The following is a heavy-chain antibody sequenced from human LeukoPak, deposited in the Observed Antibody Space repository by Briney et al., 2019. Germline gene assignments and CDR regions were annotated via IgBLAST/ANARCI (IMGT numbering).Heavy chain of an antibody. Sequence: SETLSLTCAVYGGSFSGYYWSWIRQSPGKGLEWIGEINHSGSTNYNPSLKSRVTISVDTSKNQFSLKLSSVTAADTAVYYCARGSRKFDYWGQGALVTVSS. CDR3: ARGSRKFDY. CDR1: GGSFSGYY. CDR2: INHSGST. J-gene: IGHJ4*02. V-gene: IGHV4-34*01.